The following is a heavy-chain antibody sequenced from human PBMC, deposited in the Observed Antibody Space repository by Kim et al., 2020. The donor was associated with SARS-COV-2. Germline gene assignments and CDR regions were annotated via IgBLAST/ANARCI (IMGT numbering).Heavy chain of an antibody. CDR3: ATTLGYYDSSGYYYLGAFDI. Sequence: GRFTISRDNSKNTLYLQMNSLRAEDTAVYFCATTLGYYDSSGYYYLGAFDIWGQGTMVTVSS. J-gene: IGHJ3*02. D-gene: IGHD3-22*01. V-gene: IGHV3-53*01.